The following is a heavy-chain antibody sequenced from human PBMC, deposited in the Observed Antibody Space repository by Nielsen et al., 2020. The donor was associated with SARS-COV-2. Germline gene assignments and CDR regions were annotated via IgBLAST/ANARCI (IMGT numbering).Heavy chain of an antibody. CDR3: SNTFGELTSTNYYYGMDV. V-gene: IGHV3-23*01. CDR2: ISGSGGST. D-gene: IGHD3-10*01. CDR1: GFAFSNFA. J-gene: IGHJ6*02. Sequence: GESLKISCSASGFAFSNFAMNWVRQAPGRGLEWVSTISGSGGSTFYVGSVKGRFTISRDNPKNTLYLQMNSLRAEDTAVYYCSNTFGELTSTNYYYGMDVWGQGTTVTVSS.